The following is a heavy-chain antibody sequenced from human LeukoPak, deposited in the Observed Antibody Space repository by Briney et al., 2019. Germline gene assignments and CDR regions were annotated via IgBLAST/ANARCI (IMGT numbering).Heavy chain of an antibody. D-gene: IGHD3-10*01. CDR3: ARRSGSDALDI. J-gene: IGHJ3*02. CDR2: IYPGDSYT. Sequence: GESLKISCKGSGYSFTSYWIAWVRQMPGKGLEWMGIIYPGDSYTTYSPSFQGQVTISADKSISTAYLQWRRLKASDTAMYYCARRSGSDALDIWGQGTMVTVSS. V-gene: IGHV5-51*01. CDR1: GYSFTSYW.